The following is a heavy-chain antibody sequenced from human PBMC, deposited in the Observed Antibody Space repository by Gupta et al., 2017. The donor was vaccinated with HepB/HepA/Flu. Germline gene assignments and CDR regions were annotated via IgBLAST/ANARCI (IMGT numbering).Heavy chain of an antibody. CDR3: ARDLVVEGYCSGGSCPKYYYYGMDV. V-gene: IGHV1-2*04. Sequence: QVQLVQSGAEVKKPGASVKVSCKASGYTFTGYYMHWVRQAPGQGPEWMGWINPNSGGTNYAQKFQGWVTMTRDTSISTAYMELSRLRSDDTAVYYCARDLVVEGYCSGGSCPKYYYYGMDVWGQGTTVTVSS. D-gene: IGHD2-15*01. CDR1: GYTFTGYY. CDR2: INPNSGGT. J-gene: IGHJ6*02.